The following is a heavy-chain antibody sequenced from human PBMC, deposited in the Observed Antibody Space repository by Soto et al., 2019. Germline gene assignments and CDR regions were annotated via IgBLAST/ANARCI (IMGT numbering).Heavy chain of an antibody. CDR1: GFTVSSNY. V-gene: IGHV3-66*01. CDR3: ATDYYGSGSYYHYFDY. D-gene: IGHD3-10*01. CDR2: IYSGGST. J-gene: IGHJ4*02. Sequence: GGSLRLSCAASGFTVSSNYMSWVRQAPGKGLEWVSVIYSGGSTYYADSVKGRFTISRDNSKNTLYLQMNSLRAEDTAVYYCATDYYGSGSYYHYFDYWGQGTLVTVSS.